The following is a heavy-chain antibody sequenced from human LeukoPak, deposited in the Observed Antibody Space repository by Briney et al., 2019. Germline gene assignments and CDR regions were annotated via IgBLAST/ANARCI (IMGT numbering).Heavy chain of an antibody. D-gene: IGHD1-7*01. J-gene: IGHJ5*02. CDR1: GFTFSSYW. V-gene: IGHV3-7*01. CDR2: IKQDGSEK. CDR3: ARDGTTEAYWFDP. Sequence: PPGGSLRLSCAASGFTFSSYWMSWVRQAPGKRLEWVANIKQDGSEKYYVDSVKGRFTISRDNAKNSLYLQMNSLRAEDTAVYYCARDGTTEAYWFDPWGQGTLVTVSS.